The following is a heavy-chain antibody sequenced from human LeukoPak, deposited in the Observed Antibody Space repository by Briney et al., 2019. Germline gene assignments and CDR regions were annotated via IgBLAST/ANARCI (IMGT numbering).Heavy chain of an antibody. CDR2: IYPGDSDT. V-gene: IGHV5-51*01. Sequence: GESLKISCKGSGYSFTSYWIGWVRQMPGKGLEWMVIIYPGDSDTRYSPSFQGQVTISADKSISTAYLQWSSLKASDTAMYYCARYLHYYDSSCYYHFDYWGQGTLVTVSS. CDR3: ARYLHYYDSSCYYHFDY. CDR1: GYSFTSYW. D-gene: IGHD3-22*01. J-gene: IGHJ4*02.